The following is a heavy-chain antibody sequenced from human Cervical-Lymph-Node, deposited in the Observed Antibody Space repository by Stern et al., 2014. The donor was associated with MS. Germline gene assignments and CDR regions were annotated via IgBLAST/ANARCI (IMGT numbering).Heavy chain of an antibody. CDR2: IYWDDDK. CDR3: AHRPEWLRFFDY. J-gene: IGHJ4*02. CDR1: GFSLSTSGVG. V-gene: IGHV2-5*02. Sequence: QVTLRESGPTLVKPTQTLTLTCTFSGFSLSTSGVGVGWIRQPPGKALEWLALIYWDDDKRYSPSLKSRLTITKDTSKNQVVLTMTNMDPVDTATCYCAHRPEWLRFFDYWGQGTLVTVSS. D-gene: IGHD5-12*01.